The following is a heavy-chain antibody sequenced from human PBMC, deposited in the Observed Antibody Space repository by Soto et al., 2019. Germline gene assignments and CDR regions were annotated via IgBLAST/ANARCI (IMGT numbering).Heavy chain of an antibody. V-gene: IGHV3-64*01. J-gene: IGHJ3*02. CDR2: ISKDGVHT. Sequence: GGSLRLSCVASGFTFTTYTLHWVRQAPGKGLEYLSAISKDGVHTYYANSVKGRFIISRDNAKNSLFLQMSSLTAEDTAVYYCAIEKVGAASVHVFDIWGQGTMVTVSS. CDR1: GFTFTTYT. D-gene: IGHD1-26*01. CDR3: AIEKVGAASVHVFDI.